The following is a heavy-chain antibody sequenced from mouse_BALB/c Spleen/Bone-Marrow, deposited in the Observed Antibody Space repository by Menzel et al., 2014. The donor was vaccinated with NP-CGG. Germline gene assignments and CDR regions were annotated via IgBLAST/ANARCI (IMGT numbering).Heavy chain of an antibody. CDR1: GYTFTSYW. CDR2: INPSTGYT. V-gene: IGHV1-7*01. Sequence: VQLQQSEAELAKPGASVKMSCKASGYTFTSYWMHWVKQRPGQGLEWIGYINPSTGYTEYNQKFKDKATLTADKSSSTAYMQLSSLTSEDSAVYYCARPENYDAMDYWGQGTSVTVSS. J-gene: IGHJ4*01. CDR3: ARPENYDAMDY.